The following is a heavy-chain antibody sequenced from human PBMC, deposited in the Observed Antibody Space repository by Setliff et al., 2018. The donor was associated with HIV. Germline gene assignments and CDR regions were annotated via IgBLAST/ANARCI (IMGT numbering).Heavy chain of an antibody. Sequence: SETLSLTCIVSGGSISSGSYYWSWIRQPAGKGLEWIGRIYTSGSTKYNPSLKSRVTISVDTSKNQFSLKVSSVTAADTAVYYCARVARGGHSSRWYYFDYWGQGTLVTV. V-gene: IGHV4-61*02. D-gene: IGHD6-13*01. CDR1: GGSISSGSYY. J-gene: IGHJ4*02. CDR3: ARVARGGHSSRWYYFDY. CDR2: IYTSGST.